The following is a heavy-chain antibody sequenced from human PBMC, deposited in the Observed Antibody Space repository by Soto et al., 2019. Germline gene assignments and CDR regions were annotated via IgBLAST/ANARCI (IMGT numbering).Heavy chain of an antibody. CDR2: IIPIFGTA. CDR1: GGTFSSYA. CDR3: ARAGGDYYDSSGYYPGHYFDY. V-gene: IGHV1-69*01. D-gene: IGHD3-22*01. Sequence: QVQLVQSGAEVKKPGSSVKVSCKASGGTFSSYAISWVRQAPGQGLEWMGGIIPIFGTANYAQKFQGRVTITADEPTSTAYMELCSLRSEDTAVYYCARAGGDYYDSSGYYPGHYFDYWGQGTLVTVSS. J-gene: IGHJ4*02.